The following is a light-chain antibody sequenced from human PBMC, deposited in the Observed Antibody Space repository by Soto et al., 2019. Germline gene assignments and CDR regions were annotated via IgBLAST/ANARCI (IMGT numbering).Light chain of an antibody. CDR2: GAS. CDR3: QHYGNSPPSVT. CDR1: QYIASSY. J-gene: IGKJ3*01. V-gene: IGKV3-20*01. Sequence: EIVLTQSPGTLSLSPGEGATLSCRSSQYIASSYLAWYQQRRGQAPRLLIYGASSRATGIPDRFSGSGSGTDFTLTISRLEPEDFAVYYCQHYGNSPPSVTFGPGTKVDIK.